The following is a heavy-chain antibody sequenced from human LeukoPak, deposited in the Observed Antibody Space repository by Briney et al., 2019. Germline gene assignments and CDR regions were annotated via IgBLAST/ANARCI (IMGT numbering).Heavy chain of an antibody. D-gene: IGHD5-12*01. Sequence: GGSLRLSCAASGFTFSNYGMHWVRQAPGKGLEWVSAISGSGGSTYYADSVKGRFTISRDNSKNTLYLQMNSLRAEDTAVYYCAKDPPRGYSGYDYVGWFDPWGQGTLVTVSS. V-gene: IGHV3-23*01. CDR1: GFTFSNYG. CDR2: ISGSGGST. CDR3: AKDPPRGYSGYDYVGWFDP. J-gene: IGHJ5*02.